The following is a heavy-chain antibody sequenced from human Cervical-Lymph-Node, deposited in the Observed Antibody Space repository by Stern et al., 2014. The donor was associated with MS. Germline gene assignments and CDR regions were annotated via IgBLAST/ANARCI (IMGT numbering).Heavy chain of an antibody. CDR2: IIPIFGTA. D-gene: IGHD1-14*01. J-gene: IGHJ6*02. CDR1: GDNLSNNA. V-gene: IGHV1-69*01. Sequence: QVQLVQSGAEVKKPGSSVTVSCKTSGDNLSNNAFSWVRQAPGQGLEWMGGIIPIFGTANYAQSFQDRVTISAYEITSTIYMELSSLRSDDTAMYYCARDSEILFAMDVWGQGTTVIVSS. CDR3: ARDSEILFAMDV.